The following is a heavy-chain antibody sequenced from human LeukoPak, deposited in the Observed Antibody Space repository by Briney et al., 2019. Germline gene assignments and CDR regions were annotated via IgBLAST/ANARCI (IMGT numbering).Heavy chain of an antibody. D-gene: IGHD1-26*01. CDR1: GGSFSGYY. V-gene: IGHV4-34*01. Sequence: KASETLSLTCAVYGGSFSGYYWSWIRQPPGKGLEWIGEINHSGSTYYNPSLKSRVTVSLDTSKNQFSLRLSSVTAADTAVYYCARGEGAPNFDYWGQGTLVTVSS. J-gene: IGHJ4*02. CDR3: ARGEGAPNFDY. CDR2: INHSGST.